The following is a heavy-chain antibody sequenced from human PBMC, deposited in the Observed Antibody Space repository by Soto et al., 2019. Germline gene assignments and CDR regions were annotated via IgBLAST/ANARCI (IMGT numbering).Heavy chain of an antibody. CDR2: ISYDGNTK. D-gene: IGHD2-21*02. V-gene: IGHV3-30-3*01. J-gene: IGHJ4*02. CDR3: AREGGGFGVVTAGLDY. Sequence: QAPVVESGGGVVQPGRSLRLSCAASGFTFTGYAMHWVRQAPGKGLEWVALISYDGNTKFYAESVKGRFTISKDNSQSPVYLQLNSLRPDDTGIYYCAREGGGFGVVTAGLDYWGQGTRVTVSS. CDR1: GFTFTGYA.